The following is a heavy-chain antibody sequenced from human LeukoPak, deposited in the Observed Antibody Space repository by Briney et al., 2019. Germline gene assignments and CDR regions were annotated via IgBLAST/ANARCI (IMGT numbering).Heavy chain of an antibody. CDR2: IYNIGST. V-gene: IGHV4-59*01. CDR1: GGSIRTYY. J-gene: IGHJ4*02. Sequence: SETLSLTCTVSGGSIRTYYWSWIRQPPGKGLEWIGYIYNIGSTKYNPSLKSRVTISVDTSKNQFSLKLSSVTAAGTAVYYCASLAAGNSGPFDFWGQGTLVTVSS. CDR3: ASLAAGNSGPFDF. D-gene: IGHD2/OR15-2a*01.